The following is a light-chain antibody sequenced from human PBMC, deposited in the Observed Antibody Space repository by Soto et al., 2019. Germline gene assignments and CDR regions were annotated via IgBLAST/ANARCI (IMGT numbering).Light chain of an antibody. J-gene: IGKJ4*01. Sequence: DIQMTQSPSSVSASVGGRVTITCRASQGISSWLACYQQKPGKASKLLIYVASSLQSGVLSSFRGSGSVTAFTLTISSLQPEDFAPSYCKQDNSYLLTFGGGTNVDIK. CDR1: QGISSW. CDR2: VAS. CDR3: KQDNSYLLT. V-gene: IGKV1-12*01.